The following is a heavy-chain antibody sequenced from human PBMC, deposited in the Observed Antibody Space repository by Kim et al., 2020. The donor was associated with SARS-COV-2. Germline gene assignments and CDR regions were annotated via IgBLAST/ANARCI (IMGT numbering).Heavy chain of an antibody. CDR2: INHSGST. CDR3: AGGVVVKEV. Sequence: SETLSLTCAVYGGSFSGYYWSWIRQPPGKGLEWIGEINHSGSTNYNPSLKSRVTISVDTSKNQFSLKLSSVTAADTAVYYCAGGVVVKEVWGQGTLVTVSS. V-gene: IGHV4-34*01. D-gene: IGHD3-22*01. J-gene: IGHJ4*02. CDR1: GGSFSGYY.